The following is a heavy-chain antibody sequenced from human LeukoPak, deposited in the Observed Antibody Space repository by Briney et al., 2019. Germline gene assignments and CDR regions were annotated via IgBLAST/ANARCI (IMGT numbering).Heavy chain of an antibody. V-gene: IGHV3-21*01. Sequence: PGGSLRLSCAASGLTFNTFNMNWVRQAPGKGLEWVSSITSGGDYIYYADSVKGRFTTSRDNAKNSLSLQLNSLRVEDTADYYCARGHYDVLAASYKWTPDYWGQGTLVTVSS. CDR3: ARGHYDVLAASYKWTPDY. CDR2: ITSGGDYI. D-gene: IGHD3-9*01. J-gene: IGHJ4*02. CDR1: GLTFNTFN.